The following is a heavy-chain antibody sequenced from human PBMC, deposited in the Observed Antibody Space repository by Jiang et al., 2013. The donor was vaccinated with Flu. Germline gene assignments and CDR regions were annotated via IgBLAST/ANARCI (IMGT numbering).Heavy chain of an antibody. CDR3: ARVIQFGVWGYFDY. J-gene: IGHJ4*02. V-gene: IGHV4-4*02. CDR1: GDFLSSSDW. Sequence: TLSLTCAVYGDFLSSSDWWSWVRQAPGKGLEWIGESTHSGRSNYNPSLESRVTMSTDKSKRQFSLTLTSVTAADTAVYYCARVIQFGVWGYFDYWGQGSLVTVSS. CDR2: STHSGRS. D-gene: IGHD3-16*01.